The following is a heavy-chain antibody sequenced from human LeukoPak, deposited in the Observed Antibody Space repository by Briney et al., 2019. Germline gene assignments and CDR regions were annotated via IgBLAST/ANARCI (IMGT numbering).Heavy chain of an antibody. D-gene: IGHD3-22*01. CDR3: ARGITMIVVAPFDY. J-gene: IGHJ4*02. CDR1: GYTFTDYY. Sequence: VASVKVSCKASGYTFTDYYMHWVRQAPGQGLEWMGRINPNSGGTNYAQKFQGRVTITRDTSISPVFMELSILTSDDPAAYYCARGITMIVVAPFDYWGQGTLVTVSS. V-gene: IGHV1-2*06. CDR2: INPNSGGT.